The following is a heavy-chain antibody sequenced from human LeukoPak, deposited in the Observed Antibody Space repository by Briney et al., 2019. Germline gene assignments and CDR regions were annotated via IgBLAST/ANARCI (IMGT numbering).Heavy chain of an antibody. CDR3: ARDPNPYYYYYGMDV. V-gene: IGHV4-39*07. CDR1: GGSISSSSYY. CDR2: IYYSGST. J-gene: IGHJ6*02. Sequence: SETLSLTCTVSGGSISSSSYYWGWIRQPPGKGLGWIGSIYYSGSTYYNPSLKSRVTISVDTSKNQFSLKLSSVTAADTAVYYCARDPNPYYYYYGMDVWGQGTTVTVSS.